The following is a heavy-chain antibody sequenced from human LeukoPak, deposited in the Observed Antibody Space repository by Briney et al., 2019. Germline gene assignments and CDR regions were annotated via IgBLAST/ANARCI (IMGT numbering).Heavy chain of an antibody. V-gene: IGHV3-23*01. CDR3: AKDYTTDGLYDIDY. D-gene: IGHD3-9*01. CDR1: GFTFSTYA. J-gene: IGHJ4*02. CDR2: ILGNGGST. Sequence: QPGGSLRLSCAASGFTFSTYAMNWVRQTPGKGLDWVSVILGNGGSTYYADSVKGRFTISRDNSKNMLYLQMNSLRVEERAKYYCAKDYTTDGLYDIDYWGQGTQVTVSS.